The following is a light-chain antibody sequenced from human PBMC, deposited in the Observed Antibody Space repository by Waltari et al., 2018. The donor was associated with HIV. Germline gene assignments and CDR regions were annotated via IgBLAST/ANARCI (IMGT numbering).Light chain of an antibody. CDR2: WAS. CDR3: QQYDSTPLT. V-gene: IGKV4-1*01. Sequence: DIVMTQSPDSLAVSLGERATINCKSSQSILYSSNNRNYLAWYQQKPGQRLKLLIYWASTRESGVPDRFTGNGSGTDFTLTISSLQAEDVAVYYCQQYDSTPLTFGGGTKVEIK. J-gene: IGKJ4*01. CDR1: QSILYSSNNRNY.